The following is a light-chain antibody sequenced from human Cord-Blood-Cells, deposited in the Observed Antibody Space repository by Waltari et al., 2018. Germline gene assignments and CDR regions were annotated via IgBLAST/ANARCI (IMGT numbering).Light chain of an antibody. J-gene: IGLJ3*02. Sequence: QSALTQPASVSGSPGQSITISCTGTSSDVGGYNYVSWYQQHPGKAPKLMIYEVSKRPSGGSNRFSSSKAGNTASLTISGLQAEDEADYYCSSYTSSSTRVFGGGTKLTVL. CDR1: SSDVGGYNY. V-gene: IGLV2-14*01. CDR3: SSYTSSSTRV. CDR2: EVS.